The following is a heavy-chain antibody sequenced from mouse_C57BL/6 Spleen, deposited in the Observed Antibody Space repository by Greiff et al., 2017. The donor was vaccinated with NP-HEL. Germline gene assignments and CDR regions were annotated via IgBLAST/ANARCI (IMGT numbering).Heavy chain of an antibody. J-gene: IGHJ3*01. V-gene: IGHV1-15*01. Sequence: VQLQQSGAELVRPGASVTLSCKASGYTFTDYEMHWVKQTPVHGLEWIGAIDPETGGTAYNQKFKGKAILTADKSSSPAYMELRSLTSEDSAVYYCTRWVQLTRGFAYWGQGTLVTVSA. CDR2: IDPETGGT. D-gene: IGHD3-1*01. CDR1: GYTFTDYE. CDR3: TRWVQLTRGFAY.